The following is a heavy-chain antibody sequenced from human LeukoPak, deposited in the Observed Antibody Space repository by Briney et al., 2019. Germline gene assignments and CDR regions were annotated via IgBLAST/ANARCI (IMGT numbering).Heavy chain of an antibody. CDR1: GFTFDDYA. V-gene: IGHV3-7*01. J-gene: IGHJ4*02. D-gene: IGHD3-9*01. CDR3: AREYDILTVDY. Sequence: HPGGSLRLSCAASGFTFDDYAMHWVRQAPGKGLEWVANIKQDGSEKYYVDSVKGRFTISRDNAKNSLYLQMNSLRAEDTAVYYCAREYDILTVDYWGQGTLVTVSS. CDR2: IKQDGSEK.